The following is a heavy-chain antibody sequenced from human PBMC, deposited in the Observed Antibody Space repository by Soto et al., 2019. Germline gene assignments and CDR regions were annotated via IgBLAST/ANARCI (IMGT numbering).Heavy chain of an antibody. V-gene: IGHV3-23*01. Sequence: VGSLRLSCAASGFTFSSYAMSWVRQAPGKGLEWVSAISGSGGSTYYADSVKGRFTISGDNSKNTLYLQMNSLRAEDTAVYYCAKAEFMAKGALFDYWGQGTLVTVSS. D-gene: IGHD5-12*01. CDR2: ISGSGGST. CDR3: AKAEFMAKGALFDY. CDR1: GFTFSSYA. J-gene: IGHJ4*02.